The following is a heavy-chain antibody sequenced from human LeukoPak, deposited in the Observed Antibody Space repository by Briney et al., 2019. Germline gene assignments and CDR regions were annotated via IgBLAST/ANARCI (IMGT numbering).Heavy chain of an antibody. V-gene: IGHV4-39*07. CDR3: ARDLPATVPDY. CDR2: IYYSGST. J-gene: IGHJ4*02. D-gene: IGHD2-2*01. CDR1: GGSISSSSYY. Sequence: PSETLSLTCTVSGGSISSSSYYWGWIRQPPGKGLEWIGSIYYSGSTYYNPSLKSRVTISVDTSKNQFSLKLSSVTAADTAVYYCARDLPATVPDYWGQGTLVTVSS.